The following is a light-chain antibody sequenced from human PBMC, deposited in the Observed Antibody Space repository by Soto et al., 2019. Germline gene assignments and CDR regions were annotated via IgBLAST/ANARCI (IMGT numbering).Light chain of an antibody. J-gene: IGKJ2*01. CDR3: QQYNSYSSYT. V-gene: IGKV1-5*03. Sequence: DIQMTQSPSTLSASVGDRVTITCRASQSISSWLAWYQQKPGKAPKLLIYKASSLESGVPSRFSGSGSGTEFTLTISSLQPDDFATYYCQQYNSYSSYTFGQGTKLEIQ. CDR1: QSISSW. CDR2: KAS.